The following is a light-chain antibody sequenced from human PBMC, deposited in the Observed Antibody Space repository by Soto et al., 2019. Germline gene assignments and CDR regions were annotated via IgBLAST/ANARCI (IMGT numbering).Light chain of an antibody. J-gene: IGKJ1*01. CDR2: WAS. V-gene: IGKV4-1*01. CDR1: QSLLYSSNNKNY. CDR3: QHYYGTLWT. Sequence: DIVMTQSPDSLAVSLGERATINCKSSQSLLYSSNNKNYVAWYQQKPGQPPKLLIYWASTRQSGVPDRFSGSGSGTDFTLTISSLQAEDAAVYYCQHYYGTLWTFGQGTKVEIK.